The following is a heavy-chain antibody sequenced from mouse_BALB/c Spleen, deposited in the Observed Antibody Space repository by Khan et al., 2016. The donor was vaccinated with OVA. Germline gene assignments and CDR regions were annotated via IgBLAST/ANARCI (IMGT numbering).Heavy chain of an antibody. Sequence: EVELVESGGGLVKPGGSLKVSCAASGFTFSSYAMSWVRQTPEKRLEWVATISSGGSLTYYPDSVQGRFTISRDNGKNTLYLLMSSLRSEDMAMYYCVRVYFSYFDYWGKGTTLTVSS. CDR2: ISSGGSLT. J-gene: IGHJ2*01. D-gene: IGHD2-12*01. CDR1: GFTFSSYA. V-gene: IGHV5-9-3*01. CDR3: VRVYFSYFDY.